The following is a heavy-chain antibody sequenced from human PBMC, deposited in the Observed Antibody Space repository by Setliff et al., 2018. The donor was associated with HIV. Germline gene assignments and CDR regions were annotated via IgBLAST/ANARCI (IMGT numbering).Heavy chain of an antibody. V-gene: IGHV3-43D*03. CDR3: AKDTYTNGWHTSNFYHYGLEV. D-gene: IGHD6-19*01. CDR2: ISWDGGST. J-gene: IGHJ6*02. CDR1: GFTFDDYA. Sequence: LRLSCAASGFTFDDYAMHWVRQVPGKGLEWVSLISWDGGSTYYPDSVKGRFTISRDNRKNSLFLQMNSLRAEDTAFYYCAKDTYTNGWHTSNFYHYGLEVWGQGTTVTVSS.